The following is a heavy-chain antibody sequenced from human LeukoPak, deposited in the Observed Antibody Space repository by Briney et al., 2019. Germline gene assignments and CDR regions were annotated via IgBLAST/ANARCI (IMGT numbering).Heavy chain of an antibody. D-gene: IGHD6-19*01. CDR2: FDPEDGET. CDR3: ATVKIAVAGLGY. CDR1: GYTLTEFS. V-gene: IGHV1-24*01. Sequence: GASVKVSCKVSGYTLTEFSMHWVRQAPGKGLEWMGGFDPEDGETIYAQKFQGRVTMTEDTSTDTAYMELSSLRSEDTAVYYCATVKIAVAGLGYWGQGTLVTVSS. J-gene: IGHJ4*02.